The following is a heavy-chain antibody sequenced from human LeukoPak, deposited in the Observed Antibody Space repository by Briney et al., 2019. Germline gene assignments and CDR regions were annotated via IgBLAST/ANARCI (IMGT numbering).Heavy chain of an antibody. Sequence: PSQTLSLTCTVSGGSISSYYWSWIRQPPGKGLEWIGYIYYSGSTNYNPPLKSRVTISVDTSKNQFSLKLSSVTAADTAVYYCARATPSGGYYYYYGMDVWGQGTTVTVSS. CDR2: IYYSGST. J-gene: IGHJ6*02. CDR1: GGSISSYY. CDR3: ARATPSGGYYYYYGMDV. V-gene: IGHV4-59*01. D-gene: IGHD3-10*01.